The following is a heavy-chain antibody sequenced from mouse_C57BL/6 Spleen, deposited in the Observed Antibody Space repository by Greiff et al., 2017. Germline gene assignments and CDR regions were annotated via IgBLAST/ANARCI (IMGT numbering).Heavy chain of an antibody. CDR2: IWSGGST. J-gene: IGHJ3*01. CDR3: AREDYPRAWFAY. D-gene: IGHD5-5*01. CDR1: GFSLTSYG. Sequence: VQLQQSGPGLVQPSQSLSITCTVSGFSLTSYGVHWVRQSPGKGLEWLGVIWSGGSTDYNAAFISRLSISKDNSKSQVFFKMNSLQADDTAIYYCAREDYPRAWFAYWGQGTLVTVSA. V-gene: IGHV2-2*01.